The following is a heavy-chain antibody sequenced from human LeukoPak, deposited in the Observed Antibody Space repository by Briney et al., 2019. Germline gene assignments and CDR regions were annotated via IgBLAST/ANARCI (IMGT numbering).Heavy chain of an antibody. V-gene: IGHV4-30-2*01. D-gene: IGHD2-2*01. Sequence: PSQTLSLTCTVSGGSISSGGYYWSWIRQPPRKGLEWIGYIYHSGSTYYNPSLKSRVTISVDRSKNQFSLKLSSVTAADTAVYYCARLPWDCSSTSCLTGWGQGTLVTVSS. CDR1: GGSISSGGYY. J-gene: IGHJ4*02. CDR2: IYHSGST. CDR3: ARLPWDCSSTSCLTG.